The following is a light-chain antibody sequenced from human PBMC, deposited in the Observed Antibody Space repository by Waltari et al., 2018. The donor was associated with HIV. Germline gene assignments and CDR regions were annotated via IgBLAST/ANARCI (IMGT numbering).Light chain of an antibody. CDR3: MEPLQAT. CDR1: QSLLQSNGYNY. J-gene: IGKJ5*01. V-gene: IGKV2-28*01. Sequence: DIVMTQSPLSLPVTLGEPASISCRSSQSLLQSNGYNYLDWYLQEPGQSPQLLIYLGSDRASGVPDRFSGSGSGTDFTLKSSRVEAEDVGMYYCMEPLQATFGQGTRLEIK. CDR2: LGS.